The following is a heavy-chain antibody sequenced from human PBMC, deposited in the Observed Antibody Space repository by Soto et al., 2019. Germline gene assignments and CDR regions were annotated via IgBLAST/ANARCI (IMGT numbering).Heavy chain of an antibody. CDR1: GGSISSGGYY. CDR2: IYYSGST. V-gene: IGHV4-31*03. CDR3: ATRPDYGDYPYYFDY. J-gene: IGHJ4*02. D-gene: IGHD4-17*01. Sequence: QVQLQESGPGLVKPSQTLSLTCTVSGGSISSGGYYWRWIRQHPGTALEWIGYIYYSGSTYYNPSLKSRVTISVDTSKNQFSLKLSSVTAADTAVYYCATRPDYGDYPYYFDYCGQGTLVTVSS.